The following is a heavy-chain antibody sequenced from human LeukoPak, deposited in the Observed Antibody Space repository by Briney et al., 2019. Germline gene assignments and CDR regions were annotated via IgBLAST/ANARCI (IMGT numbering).Heavy chain of an antibody. CDR2: INHSGST. CDR1: GGSFSGYY. J-gene: IGHJ5*01. V-gene: IGHV4-34*01. Sequence: SETLSPTCAVYGGSFSGYYWSWIRQPPGKGLEWIGEINHSGSTNYNPSLKSRVTISVDTSKNQFSLKLSYVTAADTAVYYCARGLGSWYNSWGQGTLVTVSS. CDR3: ARGLGSWYNS.